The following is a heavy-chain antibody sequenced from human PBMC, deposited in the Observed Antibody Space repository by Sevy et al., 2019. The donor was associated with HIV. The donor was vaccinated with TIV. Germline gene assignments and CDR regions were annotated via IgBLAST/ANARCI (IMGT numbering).Heavy chain of an antibody. J-gene: IGHJ4*02. Sequence: GGSLRLSCAASGFTFSSYWMSWVRQAPGKGLEWVANIKQDGSENYYVDSVKGRFTISRDNAKNSLYLQMNSLRAEDTAVYYCARAGYDSSGYDGYYFDYWGQGTLVTVSS. CDR3: ARAGYDSSGYDGYYFDY. CDR2: IKQDGSEN. CDR1: GFTFSSYW. D-gene: IGHD3-22*01. V-gene: IGHV3-7*01.